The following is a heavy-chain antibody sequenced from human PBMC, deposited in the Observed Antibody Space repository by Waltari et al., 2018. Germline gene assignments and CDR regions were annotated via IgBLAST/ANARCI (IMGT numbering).Heavy chain of an antibody. V-gene: IGHV3-48*04. CDR2: ISSSSSTI. Sequence: EVQLVESGGGLVQPGGSLRLSCAASGFTFSSYSMNWVRQAPGKGLEWVSYISSSSSTIYYADSVKGRFTISRDNAKNSLYLQMNSLRAEDTAVYYCARDRGRYYDSSAYPAFDIWGQGTMVTVSS. CDR3: ARDRGRYYDSSAYPAFDI. CDR1: GFTFSSYS. J-gene: IGHJ3*02. D-gene: IGHD3-22*01.